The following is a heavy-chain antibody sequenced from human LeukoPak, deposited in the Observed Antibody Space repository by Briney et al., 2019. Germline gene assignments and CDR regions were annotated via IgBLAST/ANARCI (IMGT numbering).Heavy chain of an antibody. J-gene: IGHJ4*02. V-gene: IGHV3-30-3*01. CDR1: GFTFSSYA. Sequence: GRSLRLSCAASGFTFSSYAMHWVRQAPGKGLEWVAVISYDGSNKYYADSVKGRFTISRDNSKNTLYPQMNSLRAEDTAVYYCARDLWITGIPPESDYWGQGTLVTVSS. D-gene: IGHD1-20*01. CDR2: ISYDGSNK. CDR3: ARDLWITGIPPESDY.